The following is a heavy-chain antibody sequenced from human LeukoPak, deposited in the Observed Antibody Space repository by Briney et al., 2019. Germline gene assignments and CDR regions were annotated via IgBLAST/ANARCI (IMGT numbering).Heavy chain of an antibody. J-gene: IGHJ6*04. Sequence: SETLSLTCTISGDSISTYYWSWIRQSPGKGLEWIGDVNLSGSTNYNPSLNYNPSLKSRVSISIDTSKNQFSLKLSSVTAADTAVYYCARVEMGSEVSCCFADVWGKGTTVTVSS. D-gene: IGHD2-2*01. CDR3: ARVEMGSEVSCCFADV. CDR1: GDSISTYY. V-gene: IGHV4-59*01. CDR2: VNLSGST.